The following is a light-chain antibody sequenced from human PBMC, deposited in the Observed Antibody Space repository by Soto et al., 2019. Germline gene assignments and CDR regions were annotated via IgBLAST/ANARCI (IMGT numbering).Light chain of an antibody. CDR1: QSVSSSY. Sequence: EIVLTQSPGTLSLSPGERATLSCRASQSVSSSYLAWYQQKPGQAPRLLIYGASSRATGIPDRFSGSGSGTCLPSTISSVEPGGFGVYYCHQYDSSPRTFGGVTKVEIK. V-gene: IGKV3-20*01. J-gene: IGKJ4*01. CDR2: GAS. CDR3: HQYDSSPRT.